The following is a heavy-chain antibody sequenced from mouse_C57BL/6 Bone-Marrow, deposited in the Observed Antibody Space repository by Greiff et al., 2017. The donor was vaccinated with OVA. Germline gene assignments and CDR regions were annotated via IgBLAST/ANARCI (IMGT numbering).Heavy chain of an antibody. D-gene: IGHD2-5*01. V-gene: IGHV1-15*01. CDR1: GYTFTDYE. J-gene: IGHJ4*01. CDR2: IDPETGGT. CDR3: TRGYSNYYAMDY. Sequence: VKVVESGAELVRPGASVTLSCKASGYTFTDYEMHWVKQTPVHGLEWIGAIDPETGGTAYNQKFKGKAILTADKSSSTAYMELRSLTSEDSAVYYCTRGYSNYYAMDYWGQGTSVTVS.